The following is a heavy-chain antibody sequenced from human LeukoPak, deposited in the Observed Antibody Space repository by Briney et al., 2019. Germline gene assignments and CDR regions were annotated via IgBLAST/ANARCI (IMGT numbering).Heavy chain of an antibody. CDR2: INPNSGGT. Sequence: ASVKVSCKASGYTFTGYYMHWVRQAPGQGLEWMGWINPNSGGTDYAQKFQGRVTMTRDTSISTAYMELSRLRSDDTAVYYCARGGRYRSGGSCYDYYMDVWGKGTTVTISS. CDR1: GYTFTGYY. D-gene: IGHD2-15*01. CDR3: ARGGRYRSGGSCYDYYMDV. V-gene: IGHV1-2*02. J-gene: IGHJ6*03.